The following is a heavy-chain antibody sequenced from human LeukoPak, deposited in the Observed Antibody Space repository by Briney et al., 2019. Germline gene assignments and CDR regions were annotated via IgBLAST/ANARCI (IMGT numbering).Heavy chain of an antibody. CDR2: IFSNDEK. Sequence: SGPTLVNPTETLTPTCTVSGFSLSNARMGVSWIRQPPGKALEWLAHIFSNDEKSYSTSLKSRLTISKDTSKSQVVLTMTNMDPVDTATYYCARMEDYYDSSGYLNWFDPWGQGTLVTVSS. D-gene: IGHD3-22*01. V-gene: IGHV2-26*01. CDR1: GFSLSNARMG. CDR3: ARMEDYYDSSGYLNWFDP. J-gene: IGHJ5*02.